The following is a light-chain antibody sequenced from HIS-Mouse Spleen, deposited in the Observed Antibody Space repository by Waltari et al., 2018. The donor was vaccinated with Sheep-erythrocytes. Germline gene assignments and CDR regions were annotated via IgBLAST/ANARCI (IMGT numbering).Light chain of an antibody. V-gene: IGKV1-39*01. CDR3: QQRYSTPYT. CDR2: AAS. J-gene: IGKJ2*01. CDR1: QSISSY. Sequence: DIQMTQSPSSLSASVGDRVTITSRASQSISSYLNWYQQKPGKAPKLLIYAASSLQSGVPSGFSGSGSGTDFTLTISSLQPEDFATYYCQQRYSTPYTFGQGTKLGIK.